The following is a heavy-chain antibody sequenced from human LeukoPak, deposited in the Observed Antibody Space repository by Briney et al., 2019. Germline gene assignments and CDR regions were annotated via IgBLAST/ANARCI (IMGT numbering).Heavy chain of an antibody. Sequence: ASVKVSCKASGYSFTDYYMHWVRQAPGQGLEWMGWINLNNGDIKSAQKFQGRVTMTRDTSITTVYMEVSWLTSDDTAIYYCARADRLHGGPYLIGPWGQGTLVTASS. D-gene: IGHD2-21*01. CDR2: INLNNGDI. CDR3: ARADRLHGGPYLIGP. V-gene: IGHV1-2*02. J-gene: IGHJ5*02. CDR1: GYSFTDYY.